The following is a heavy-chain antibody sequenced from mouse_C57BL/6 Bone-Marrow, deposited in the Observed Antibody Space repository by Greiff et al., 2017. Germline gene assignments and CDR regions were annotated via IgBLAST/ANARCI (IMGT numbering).Heavy chain of an antibody. CDR3: ARALRAY. Sequence: EVKLQESGPELMKPGASVKISCKASGYSFTSYYMHWVKQSHGKSLEWIGYIDPFNGGTSYNQKFKGKATLTVDKSSSTAYMHLSSLTSEDYAVYYCARALRAYWGQGTLVTVSA. D-gene: IGHD1-1*01. CDR1: GYSFTSYY. J-gene: IGHJ3*01. CDR2: IDPFNGGT. V-gene: IGHV1S135*01.